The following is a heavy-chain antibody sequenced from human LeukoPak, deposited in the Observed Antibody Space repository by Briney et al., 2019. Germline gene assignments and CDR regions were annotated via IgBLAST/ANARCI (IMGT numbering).Heavy chain of an antibody. CDR3: ARVGGIAVADDAFDI. CDR1: GYTFTSYY. CDR2: INPSGGST. V-gene: IGHV1-46*01. D-gene: IGHD6-19*01. J-gene: IGHJ3*02. Sequence: ASVKVSCKASGYTFTSYYMHWVRQAPGQGLEWMGIINPSGGSTSYAQKFQDRVTMTRDTSTSTVYMELSSLRSEDTAVYYCARVGGIAVADDAFDIWGQGTMVTVSS.